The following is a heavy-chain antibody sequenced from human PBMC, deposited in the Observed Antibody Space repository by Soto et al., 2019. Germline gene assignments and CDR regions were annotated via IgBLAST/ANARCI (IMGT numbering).Heavy chain of an antibody. CDR2: IYYSGST. CDR1: GGSISSYY. Sequence: SETLSLTCTVSGGSISSYYWSWIRQPPGKGLEWIGFIYYSGSTNYNPSLKSRVTISVDTSNNQFSLKLSSVTAADTAVYYCARRWGAAFDYWGQGTLVTVSS. V-gene: IGHV4-59*08. J-gene: IGHJ4*02. CDR3: ARRWGAAFDY. D-gene: IGHD1-26*01.